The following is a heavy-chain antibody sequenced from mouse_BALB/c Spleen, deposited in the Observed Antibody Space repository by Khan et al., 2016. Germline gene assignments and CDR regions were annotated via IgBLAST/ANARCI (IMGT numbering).Heavy chain of an antibody. V-gene: IGHV3-1*02. CDR1: GNSITSAYS. Sequence: EVQLQESGPDLVKPSQSLSLTCTVTGNSITSAYSWHWIRQFPGNKLEWMGYIHYSGSTNYKPSLKSRISITRDTSKNQFFLQLNSVTTEDTATYYGARYYYGGAPWFAYWGQGTLVTVSA. D-gene: IGHD1-1*01. CDR3: ARYYYGGAPWFAY. CDR2: IHYSGST. J-gene: IGHJ3*01.